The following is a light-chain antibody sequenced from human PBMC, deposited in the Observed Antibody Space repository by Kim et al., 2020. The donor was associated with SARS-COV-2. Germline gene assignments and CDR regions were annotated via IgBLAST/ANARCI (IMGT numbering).Light chain of an antibody. CDR3: SSYAGNNNLI. CDR1: SSDVGTYDY. CDR2: EVS. J-gene: IGLJ2*01. V-gene: IGLV2-8*01. Sequence: QSALTQPPSASGSPGQSVTISCTGTSSDVGTYDYVSWYQQQPGKAPKLMIYEVSKRPSGVPNRFSGSKSGNTASLTVSGLQAEDEADYHCSSYAGNNNLIFGGGTQLTVL.